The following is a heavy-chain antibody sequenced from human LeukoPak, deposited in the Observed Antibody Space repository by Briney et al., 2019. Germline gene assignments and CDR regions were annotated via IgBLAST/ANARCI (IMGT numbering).Heavy chain of an antibody. CDR3: AEGMSITGTT. Sequence: PSETLSLTCTVSGGSISSSSYYWGWIRQPPGKGLEWFGSIYYSGSTYYNPSLKSRVTISVDTSKSQASLKLSSVTAADTAVYYSAEGMSITGTTWGQGTLVTVSS. D-gene: IGHD1-7*01. CDR1: GGSISSSSYY. V-gene: IGHV4-39*01. J-gene: IGHJ4*02. CDR2: IYYSGST.